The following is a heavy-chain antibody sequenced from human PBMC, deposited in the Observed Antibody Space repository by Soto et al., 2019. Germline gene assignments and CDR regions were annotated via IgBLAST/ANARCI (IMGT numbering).Heavy chain of an antibody. D-gene: IGHD3-22*01. CDR2: IGIGSSTK. CDR3: ARDQLYYNDISGRPLNAFDV. Sequence: GGSLRLSCAASRFTFSNYAMHWVRQAPSKGLEWVSYIGIGSSTKYYADSVKGRFTISRDNAKNSLYLQMNSLRAEDTAVYYCARDQLYYNDISGRPLNAFDVWGQGTMVTVSS. CDR1: RFTFSNYA. J-gene: IGHJ3*01. V-gene: IGHV3-48*01.